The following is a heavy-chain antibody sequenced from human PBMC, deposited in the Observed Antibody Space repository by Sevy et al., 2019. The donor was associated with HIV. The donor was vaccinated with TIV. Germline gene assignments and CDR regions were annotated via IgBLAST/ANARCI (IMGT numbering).Heavy chain of an antibody. V-gene: IGHV4-38-2*01. D-gene: IGHD3-22*01. CDR1: GYSISSGYY. Sequence: SETLSLTCAVSGYSISSGYYWGWIRQPPGKGLEWIGSIYHSGSTYYNPSLKSRVTISVDTSKNQFSLKLSSVTAADTAVYYCARVYYYDSSGYRGGGYFDYWGQGTLVTVSS. CDR2: IYHSGST. CDR3: ARVYYYDSSGYRGGGYFDY. J-gene: IGHJ4*02.